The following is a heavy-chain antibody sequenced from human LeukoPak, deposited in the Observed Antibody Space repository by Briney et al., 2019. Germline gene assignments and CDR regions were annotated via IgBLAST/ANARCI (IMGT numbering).Heavy chain of an antibody. Sequence: ASVKVSCKASVYTFTDYYLHWVRQAPGQGLEWMGWLNPNSGGTNFAQNFQGRVTMTRDTSITTAYMELSTLRSDDTAVYYCARYCPTSCNAGDTFDIWRQGTVVTVSS. V-gene: IGHV1-2*02. CDR2: LNPNSGGT. CDR3: ARYCPTSCNAGDTFDI. CDR1: VYTFTDYY. J-gene: IGHJ3*02. D-gene: IGHD2/OR15-2a*01.